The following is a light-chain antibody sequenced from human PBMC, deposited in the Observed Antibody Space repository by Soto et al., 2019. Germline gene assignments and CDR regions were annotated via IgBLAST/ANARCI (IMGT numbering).Light chain of an antibody. CDR1: QSISTY. Sequence: DLQMTQSPSSLSASVGDRVTITCRTSQSISTYLNWYQQKAGKAPKVLINAASILQSGVPSRFSGSGSGTDFTLTISSLEPDDFATYYCQQSSNTPYTFGAGPNLEIK. V-gene: IGKV1-39*01. J-gene: IGKJ2*01. CDR2: AAS. CDR3: QQSSNTPYT.